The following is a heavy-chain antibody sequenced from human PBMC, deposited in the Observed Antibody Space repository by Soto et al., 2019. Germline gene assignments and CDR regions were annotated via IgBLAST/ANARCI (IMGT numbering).Heavy chain of an antibody. J-gene: IGHJ3*02. Sequence: SGPTLVNPTQTLTLTCTFSGFSLSTSGVGVGWIRQPPGKALEWLELIYWGDDKRYSPSLKGRHVITKDTSKNQEDLTKTNMDRVDTATYYCAHRKVGAVTGDAVDIWGQGTLVTVSS. D-gene: IGHD1-26*01. CDR3: AHRKVGAVTGDAVDI. V-gene: IGHV2-5*02. CDR2: IYWGDDK. CDR1: GFSLSTSGVG.